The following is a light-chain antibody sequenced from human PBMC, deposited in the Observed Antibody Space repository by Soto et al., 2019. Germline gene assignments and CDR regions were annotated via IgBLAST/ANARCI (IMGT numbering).Light chain of an antibody. CDR1: QGISSW. Sequence: DIHMIQTPSSLSASVGDRVTITCRASQGISSWLALYQQKPGKAPRLLIYNASTLESGVQSRFSASGSGTEFTLTIRSLHPDDFATYYCKEYNNYWTCGQGTKVDIK. V-gene: IGKV1-5*01. CDR3: KEYNNYWT. CDR2: NAS. J-gene: IGKJ1*01.